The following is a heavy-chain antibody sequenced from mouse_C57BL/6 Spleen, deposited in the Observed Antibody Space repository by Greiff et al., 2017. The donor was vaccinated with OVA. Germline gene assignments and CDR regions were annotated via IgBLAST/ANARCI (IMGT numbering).Heavy chain of an antibody. CDR1: GYTFTSYW. D-gene: IGHD2-1*01. CDR3: ARGETCDYGNYGYAMDD. V-gene: IGHV1-69*01. J-gene: IGHJ4*01. CDR2: IDPSDSYT. Sequence: QVQLQQPGAELVMPGASVKLSCKASGYTFTSYWLHWVKQRPGQGLEWIGEIDPSDSYTNYNHKFTGKSTLTVDKSSSTAYMQLSSLTSEDSAGYYCARGETCDYGNYGYAMDDWGQGTAVTVSS.